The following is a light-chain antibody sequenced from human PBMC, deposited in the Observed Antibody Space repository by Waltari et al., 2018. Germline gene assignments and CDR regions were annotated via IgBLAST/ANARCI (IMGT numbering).Light chain of an antibody. CDR1: NIGSKG. CDR3: QVWDSSSDHPHVV. J-gene: IGLJ2*01. V-gene: IGLV3-21*02. Sequence: SYVLTQPPSVSVAPGQTARITCGGNNIGSKGVHWYQQKPGQAPVLVVYDDTDRPSGIPGRFSGSNAGNTATLTISRVEAGDEADYYCQVWDSSSDHPHVVFGGGTKLTVL. CDR2: DDT.